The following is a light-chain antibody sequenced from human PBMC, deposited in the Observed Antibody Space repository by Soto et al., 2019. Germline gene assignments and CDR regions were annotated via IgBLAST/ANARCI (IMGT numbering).Light chain of an antibody. Sequence: DIQMTQSPSTLSASVGDRVTITCRASQSISSWLAWYQQKPGKAPKLLIYKASSLESGGPSRFSGSGSGTEFTPTISSLQPDDFATYYCQQYNSYCRFGQGTKVEIK. CDR3: QQYNSYCR. J-gene: IGKJ1*01. CDR2: KAS. V-gene: IGKV1-5*03. CDR1: QSISSW.